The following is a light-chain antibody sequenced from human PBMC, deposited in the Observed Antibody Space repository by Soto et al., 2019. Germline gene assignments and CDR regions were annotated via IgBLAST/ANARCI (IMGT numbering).Light chain of an antibody. CDR1: SSNIGTNP. Sequence: QSVLTQPPSASGTPGQRVTISCSGSSSNIGTNPVNWYQQVPGTAPKLLIYRNDQRPSGVPDRFSGSKSGTSASLAISGLQSEDEADYYCASWDDSLNGHVVFGGGTKLTVL. J-gene: IGLJ2*01. CDR3: ASWDDSLNGHVV. V-gene: IGLV1-44*01. CDR2: RND.